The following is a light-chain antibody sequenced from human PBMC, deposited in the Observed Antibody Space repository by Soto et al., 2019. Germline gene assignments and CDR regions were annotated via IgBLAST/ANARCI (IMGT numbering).Light chain of an antibody. J-gene: IGKJ4*01. Sequence: EIVLTQSPATLSLSPGERATLSCRASQSVSSTFLAWYQHKPGRPPRLLIYGASTRATGIPARFSGSGSGTEFTLTISSLQSEDFAVYYCQQYNNWPPCTFGGGTKVDIK. V-gene: IGKV3-15*01. CDR1: QSVSST. CDR2: GAS. CDR3: QQYNNWPPCT.